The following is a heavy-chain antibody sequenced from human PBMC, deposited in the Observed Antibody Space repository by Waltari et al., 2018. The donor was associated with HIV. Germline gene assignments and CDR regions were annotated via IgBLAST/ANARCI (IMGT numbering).Heavy chain of an antibody. Sequence: QVQLQESGPGLVKPSGTLSLTCAVSGGSFSSGNWWTWVRQPPGKGLEWIGEIYHSGTTNYNPSLKTRVTISLDKYKNQFSLKLSSVTAADTAVYYCAINGGSSNFDYWGQGTLVTVSS. CDR1: GGSFSSGNW. CDR2: IYHSGTT. CDR3: AINGGSSNFDY. D-gene: IGHD2-15*01. V-gene: IGHV4-4*02. J-gene: IGHJ4*02.